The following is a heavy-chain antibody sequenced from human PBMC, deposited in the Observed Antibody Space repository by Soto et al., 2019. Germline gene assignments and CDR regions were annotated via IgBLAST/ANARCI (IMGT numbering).Heavy chain of an antibody. D-gene: IGHD6-13*01. J-gene: IGHJ4*02. V-gene: IGHV3-23*01. CDR1: GFTFSNYA. CDR2: ISGSGGST. CDR3: AKDQGSSWYEIDY. Sequence: GGSLRLSCAASGFTFSNYAMSWVRQAPGKGLEWVSTISGSGGSTYYADSVKGRFTISRDNSKNTLYLQMNSLRAEDTAVYYCAKDQGSSWYEIDYWGQGTLVTVSS.